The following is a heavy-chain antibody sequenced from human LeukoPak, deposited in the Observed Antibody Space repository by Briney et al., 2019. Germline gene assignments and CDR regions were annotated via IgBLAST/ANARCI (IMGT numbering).Heavy chain of an antibody. CDR3: AKDSGGYSWFDY. CDR1: GGSISSSSHY. Sequence: PLETLSLTCTVSGGSISSSSHYWGWIRQPPGKGLEWIGTIYYSGSTYYNASLKSRVTISVDTSNNQFSLKLSSVTAADTAVYYCAKDSGGYSWFDYWGQGTVVTVSS. CDR2: IYYSGST. D-gene: IGHD3-10*01. V-gene: IGHV4-39*02. J-gene: IGHJ4*02.